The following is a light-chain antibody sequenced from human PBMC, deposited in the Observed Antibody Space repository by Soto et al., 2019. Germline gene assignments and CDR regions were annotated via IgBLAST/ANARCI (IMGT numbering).Light chain of an antibody. J-gene: IGKJ1*01. CDR2: KAS. CDR3: QHYNCYSEA. Sequence: DIQMTQSPSTLSGSVGDRVTITCRASQTISSWLAWYQQKPGKAPKLLIYKASTLKSGVPSRFSGSGSGTEFPLPNSTLQPVFFPTYSCQHYNCYSEAFGQGTKVELK. CDR1: QTISSW. V-gene: IGKV1-5*03.